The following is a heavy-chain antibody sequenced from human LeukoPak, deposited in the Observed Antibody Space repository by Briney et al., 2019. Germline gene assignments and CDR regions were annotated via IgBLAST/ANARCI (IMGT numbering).Heavy chain of an antibody. V-gene: IGHV3-23*01. J-gene: IGHJ2*01. CDR1: GFTFSSYG. Sequence: TGGSLRLSCAASGFTFSSYGMSWVRQAPGKGLEWVSAISGSGDSTYYVDSVKGRFTISRDNSKNTVYLQMNSLRAEDTAVYYCAKDDLPVADRGALWHFDLWGRGTLVTVSS. CDR3: AKDDLPVADRGALWHFDL. D-gene: IGHD6-19*01. CDR2: ISGSGDST.